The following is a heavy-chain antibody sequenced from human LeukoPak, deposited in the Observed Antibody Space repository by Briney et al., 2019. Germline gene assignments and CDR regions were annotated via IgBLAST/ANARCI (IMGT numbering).Heavy chain of an antibody. D-gene: IGHD2-2*01. J-gene: IGHJ4*02. CDR2: IIPIFGTA. V-gene: IGHV1-69*13. CDR3: ARVPLGDIVVVPLRHYYFDY. CDR1: GYTFTNYG. Sequence: SVKVSCKASGYTFTNYGISWVRQAPGQGLEWMGGIIPIFGTANYAQKFQGRVTITADESTSTAYMELSSLRSEDTAVHYCARVPLGDIVVVPLRHYYFDYWGQGTLVTVSS.